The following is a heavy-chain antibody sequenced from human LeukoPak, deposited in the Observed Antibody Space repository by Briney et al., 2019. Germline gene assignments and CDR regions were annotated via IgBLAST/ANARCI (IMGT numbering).Heavy chain of an antibody. J-gene: IGHJ4*02. CDR2: INHSGST. CDR1: GGSFSGYY. D-gene: IGHD2-8*01. Sequence: KASETLCLTCAVYGGSFSGYYWSWIRQPPGKGLEWIGEINHSGSTNYNPSLKSRVTISVDTSKNQFSLKLSSVTAADTAVYYCASGSIVLMVYANWGQGTLVTVSS. V-gene: IGHV4-34*01. CDR3: ASGSIVLMVYAN.